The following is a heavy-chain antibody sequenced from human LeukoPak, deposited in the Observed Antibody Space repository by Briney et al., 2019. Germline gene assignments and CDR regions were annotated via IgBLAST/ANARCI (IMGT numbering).Heavy chain of an antibody. Sequence: GGSLRLSCAASGFTFSNYWLNWVRQAPGKGLEWVADIKEDGSEKYYVDSVKGRFTISRDNAKNSLFLQMNSLRAEDTAVYYCARTLRGGGALDYWGQGTLVTVSS. J-gene: IGHJ4*02. CDR2: IKEDGSEK. V-gene: IGHV3-7*03. D-gene: IGHD3-16*01. CDR1: GFTFSNYW. CDR3: ARTLRGGGALDY.